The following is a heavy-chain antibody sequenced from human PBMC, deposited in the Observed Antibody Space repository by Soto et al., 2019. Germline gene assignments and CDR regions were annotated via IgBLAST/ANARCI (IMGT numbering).Heavy chain of an antibody. Sequence: SSVKVSCKVSGYTLNDVSMHWVRQAPGKGLEWMGGLDHENGEAIYAEKFQGRVTVTEDTSTDTAYMELSSLRSDDTAVYYCTTDMTAKYFIYWGQGTPVTVSS. CDR1: GYTLNDVS. CDR2: LDHENGEA. V-gene: IGHV1-24*01. J-gene: IGHJ4*02. CDR3: TTDMTAKYFIY. D-gene: IGHD3-16*01.